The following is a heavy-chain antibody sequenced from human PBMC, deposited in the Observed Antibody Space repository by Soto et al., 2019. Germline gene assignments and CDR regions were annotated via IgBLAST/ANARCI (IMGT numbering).Heavy chain of an antibody. D-gene: IGHD2-15*01. V-gene: IGHV4-59*08. Sequence: SETLSLTCTVSNGSISTYYWGWIRQPPGKGLEWIGYSFYSGSTNYNPSLKSRVTMSADTSRKQFSLKLSSVSAADTAVYYCARHFSECRGGSCYPNWFDPWGQGTLVTVSS. J-gene: IGHJ5*02. CDR1: NGSISTYY. CDR2: SFYSGST. CDR3: ARHFSECRGGSCYPNWFDP.